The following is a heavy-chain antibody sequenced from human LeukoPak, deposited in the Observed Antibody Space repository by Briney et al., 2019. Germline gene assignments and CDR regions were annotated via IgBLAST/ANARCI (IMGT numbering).Heavy chain of an antibody. CDR2: LWANGNTA. J-gene: IGHJ5*02. CDR1: GFNFDIIG. V-gene: IGHV3-33*01. D-gene: IGHD3-10*01. CDR3: ARDLGLRYGSGTYRFDP. Sequence: PGGSLRLSCAASGFNFDIIGMHWVRQVPGNGREWVAVLWANGNTAHYADSVKGRFTISRDSSENTLYLQMNSLRSEDTALYYCARDLGLRYGSGTYRFDPWGQGTQVIVSS.